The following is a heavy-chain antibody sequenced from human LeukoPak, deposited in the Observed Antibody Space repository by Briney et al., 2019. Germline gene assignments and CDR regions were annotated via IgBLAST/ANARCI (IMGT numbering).Heavy chain of an antibody. Sequence: ASVKVSCKASGYTFTGYYMHWVRQAPGQGLEWMGWINPNSGGTNYAQKFQGRVTMTRDTSISTAYMELSRLRSDDTAVYYCARGSGRKQWLAHAFDIWGQGTMVTVSS. V-gene: IGHV1-2*02. CDR2: INPNSGGT. J-gene: IGHJ3*02. CDR3: ARGSGRKQWLAHAFDI. CDR1: GYTFTGYY. D-gene: IGHD6-19*01.